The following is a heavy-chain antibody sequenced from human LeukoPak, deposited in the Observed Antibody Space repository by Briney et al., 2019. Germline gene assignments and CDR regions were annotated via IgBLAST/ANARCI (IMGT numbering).Heavy chain of an antibody. Sequence: GASVKVSCKASGYTFTSYGISWVRQAPGQGLEWMGGIIPIFGTANYAQKFQGRVTITADKSTSTAYMELSSLRSEDTAVYYCAREGEGELELNPLDYWGQGTLVTVSS. D-gene: IGHD1-1*01. J-gene: IGHJ4*02. V-gene: IGHV1-69*06. CDR3: AREGEGELELNPLDY. CDR1: GYTFTSYG. CDR2: IIPIFGTA.